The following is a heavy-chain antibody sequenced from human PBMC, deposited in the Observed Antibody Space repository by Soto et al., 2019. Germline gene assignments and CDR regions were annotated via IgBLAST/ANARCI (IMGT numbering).Heavy chain of an antibody. V-gene: IGHV4-59*08. CDR1: GDSLSSYY. CDR2: IYYTGST. D-gene: IGHD6-19*01. CDR3: ARRAGAVPGRIDF. Sequence: HVQLQESGPGLVKPSETLSLICTVSGDSLSSYYWSWIRQPPGKGLEWIGFIYYTGSTNYNPPLKSRVTKSVDPSKNQLSLKLSSVTAADTAVYYCARRAGAVPGRIDFWGQGTLVTVSS. J-gene: IGHJ4*02.